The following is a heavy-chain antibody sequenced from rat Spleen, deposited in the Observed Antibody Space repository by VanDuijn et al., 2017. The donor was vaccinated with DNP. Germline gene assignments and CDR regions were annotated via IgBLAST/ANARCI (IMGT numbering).Heavy chain of an antibody. V-gene: IGHV5-19*01. CDR2: ISPSGGST. CDR3: AKGYYSNYAYVMDA. J-gene: IGHJ4*01. Sequence: EVQLVESGGGLVQPGRSLKLSCAASGFSFSNYGMHWIRQAPTKGLEWVASISPSGGSTYYRDSVKGRFTISRDNAENTVYLQMNSLRSEDTATYYCAKGYYSNYAYVMDAWGQGASVTVSS. D-gene: IGHD1-2*01. CDR1: GFSFSNYG.